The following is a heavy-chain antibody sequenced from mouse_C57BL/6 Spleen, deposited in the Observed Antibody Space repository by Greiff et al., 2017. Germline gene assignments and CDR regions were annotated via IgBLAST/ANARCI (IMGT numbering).Heavy chain of an antibody. J-gene: IGHJ3*01. CDR3: AKEGLLGLGDWFSY. CDR1: GFSLTSYG. Sequence: VQLVESGPGLVAPSQSLSITCTVSGFSLTSYGVSWVRQPPGKGLEWLGVIWGDGSTNYHSALISRLSISKDNSKSQVFLKLNSLQTDDTAPYYCAKEGLLGLGDWFSYWGQGTLVTVSA. D-gene: IGHD2-4*01. V-gene: IGHV2-3*01. CDR2: IWGDGST.